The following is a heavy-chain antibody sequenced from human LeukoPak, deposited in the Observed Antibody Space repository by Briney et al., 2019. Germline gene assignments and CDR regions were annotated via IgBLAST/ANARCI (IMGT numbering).Heavy chain of an antibody. CDR2: ISSSGSTI. V-gene: IGHV3-11*01. Sequence: GGSLRLSYAASGFTFSDYYMSWIRQAPGKGLEWVSYISSSGSTIYYADSVKGRFTISGDNAKNSLYLQMNSLRAEDTAVYYCLSSFSSDAFDIWGQGTMVTVSS. CDR1: GFTFSDYY. J-gene: IGHJ3*02. D-gene: IGHD6-6*01. CDR3: LSSFSSDAFDI.